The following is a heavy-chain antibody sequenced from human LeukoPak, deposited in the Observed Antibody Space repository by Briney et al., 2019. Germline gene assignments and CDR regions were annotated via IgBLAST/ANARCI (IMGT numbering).Heavy chain of an antibody. CDR1: GFTFSSYS. D-gene: IGHD4-17*01. J-gene: IGHJ3*02. CDR3: ASPADDYGDYPHLWDAFDI. CDR2: ISSSSSTI. V-gene: IGHV3-48*01. Sequence: GGSLRLSCAASGFTFSSYSMNWVRQAAGKGLEWVSYISSSSSTIYYADSGKGGFTIYRDNAKNSLYLQMTRLRAEDTAVYSCASPADDYGDYPHLWDAFDIWGQGTMVTVSS.